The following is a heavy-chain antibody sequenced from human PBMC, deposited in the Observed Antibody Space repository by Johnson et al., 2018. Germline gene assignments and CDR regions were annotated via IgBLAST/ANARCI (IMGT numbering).Heavy chain of an antibody. D-gene: IGHD3-3*01. CDR2: IRWYSGTI. CDR1: GFTFDDYA. Sequence: EVQLLESGGGLVQPGRSXRLSCAASGFTFDDYAMHWVRPAPGKGLEWVSGIRWYSGTIGYADSVKGRFPISRDNAKNSLYLQMNSLRPDDTACYYGDAEPYDDLSGGRWGQGTTVTVAS. CDR3: DAEPYDDLSGGR. V-gene: IGHV3-9*01. J-gene: IGHJ6*02.